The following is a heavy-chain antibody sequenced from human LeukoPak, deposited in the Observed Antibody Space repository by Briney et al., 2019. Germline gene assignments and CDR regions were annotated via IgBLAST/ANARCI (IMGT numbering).Heavy chain of an antibody. CDR3: ARSMELAAADDNWFDP. D-gene: IGHD6-13*01. J-gene: IGHJ5*02. CDR2: IYHSGSP. Sequence: ETSETLTLTCAVSGYSISSGYYWRWIRQPPGQGLDWIGSIYHSGSPYYNPSLKSRVTISVDTSKNQFSLKLSSVTAADTAVYYCARSMELAAADDNWFDPWGQGTLVTVSS. V-gene: IGHV4-38-2*01. CDR1: GYSISSGYY.